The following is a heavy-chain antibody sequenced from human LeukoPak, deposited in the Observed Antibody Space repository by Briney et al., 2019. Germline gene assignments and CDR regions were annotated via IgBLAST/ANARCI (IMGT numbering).Heavy chain of an antibody. J-gene: IGHJ5*02. CDR2: TYHSGST. CDR1: GGSISSYNW. D-gene: IGHD6-13*01. CDR3: ATTAAAGTRLAWFDP. V-gene: IGHV4-4*02. Sequence: SSGTLSLTCVVSGGSISSYNWWSWVRQPPGKGLEWIGETYHSGSTNYNPSLKSRVTISLDKSKNQFSLKLSSVTAADTAVYYCATTAAAGTRLAWFDPWGQGTLVTVSS.